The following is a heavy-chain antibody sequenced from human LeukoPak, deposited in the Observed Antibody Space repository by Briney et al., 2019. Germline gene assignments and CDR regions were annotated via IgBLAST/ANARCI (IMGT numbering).Heavy chain of an antibody. V-gene: IGHV1-2*02. D-gene: IGHD6-19*01. CDR2: VNPNSGGT. J-gene: IGHJ4*02. CDR1: GYTFSDYY. Sequence: VSVKVSCKASGYTFSDYYMHWVRQAPGQGLEWMGWVNPNSGGTNYAQKFEGRVTMTRDTSITTAYMELSRLTSDDTAVYYCAREDSGWYVDYWGQGTLVTVSS. CDR3: AREDSGWYVDY.